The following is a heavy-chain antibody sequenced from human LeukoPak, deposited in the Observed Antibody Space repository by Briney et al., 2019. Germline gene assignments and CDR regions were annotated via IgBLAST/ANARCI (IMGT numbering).Heavy chain of an antibody. CDR3: ARGPHCGGDCYQQYYLDY. V-gene: IGHV3-72*01. J-gene: IGHJ4*02. Sequence: GRSLRLSCAASGFTFSDHYMDWVRQAPGKGLEWVGRTRNKANSYTTEYAASVKGRFTISRDDSKNSLYLQMNTLNTEDTAVYYCARGPHCGGDCYQQYYLDYWGQGTLVTVSS. CDR2: TRNKANSYTT. CDR1: GFTFSDHY. D-gene: IGHD2-21*02.